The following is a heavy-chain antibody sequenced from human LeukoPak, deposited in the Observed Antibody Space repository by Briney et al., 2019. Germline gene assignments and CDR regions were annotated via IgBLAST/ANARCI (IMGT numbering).Heavy chain of an antibody. CDR2: ISGSGGGT. J-gene: IGHJ5*02. CDR3: AQRSRELLT. CDR1: GFTFRDYG. Sequence: GGSLRLSCAVSGFTFRDYGMSWVRQAPGKGLEWVSAISGSGGGTYYADSVKGRFAISRDNSKNTLFLQMNSLRAEDTAIYYCAQRSRELLTWGQGTLVTVSS. V-gene: IGHV3-23*01. D-gene: IGHD1-26*01.